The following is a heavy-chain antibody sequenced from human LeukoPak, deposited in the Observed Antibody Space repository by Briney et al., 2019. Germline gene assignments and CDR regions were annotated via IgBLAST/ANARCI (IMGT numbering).Heavy chain of an antibody. D-gene: IGHD2-15*01. CDR3: ARLYCSGGSCYGAFDI. V-gene: IGHV4-39*01. J-gene: IGHJ3*02. CDR1: GGSISSRSYY. Sequence: SETLSLTCTVSGGSISSRSYYWGWIRQPPGKGLEWIGSIHYSGSTYYNPSLKSRLTISVDTSKNQFSLKLSFVTAADTAVYYCARLYCSGGSCYGAFDIWGQGTMATVSS. CDR2: IHYSGST.